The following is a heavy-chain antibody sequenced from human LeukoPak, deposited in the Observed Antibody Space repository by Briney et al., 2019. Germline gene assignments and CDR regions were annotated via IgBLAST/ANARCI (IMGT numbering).Heavy chain of an antibody. V-gene: IGHV1-18*01. CDR3: ERESNGSSDY. CDR2: VSAYNGNT. J-gene: IGHJ4*02. CDR1: GYTFTSYG. Sequence: ASVKVSCKASGYTFTSYGISWVRQAPGQGLDWMGWVSAYNGNTNYAQKLQGRVTMTTDTSTSTAYMELRSLRSDDTAVYYCERESNGSSDYWGQGTLVTVSS. D-gene: IGHD6-13*01.